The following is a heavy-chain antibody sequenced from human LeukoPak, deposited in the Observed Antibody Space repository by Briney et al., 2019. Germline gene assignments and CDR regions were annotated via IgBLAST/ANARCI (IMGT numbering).Heavy chain of an antibody. CDR3: AREVANDYVYWFDP. V-gene: IGHV4-34*01. J-gene: IGHJ5*02. CDR1: GFTFSGYG. Sequence: GSLRLSCAASGFTFSGYGMHWVRQAPGKGLEWIGEINHSGSTNYNPSLKSRVTISVDTSKNQFSLKLSSVTAADTAVYYCAREVANDYVYWFDPWGQGTLVTVSS. CDR2: INHSGST. D-gene: IGHD4-17*01.